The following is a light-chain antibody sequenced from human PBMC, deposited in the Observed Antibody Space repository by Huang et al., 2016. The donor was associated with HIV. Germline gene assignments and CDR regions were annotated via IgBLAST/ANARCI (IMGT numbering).Light chain of an antibody. CDR1: HSFLKN. Sequence: ATRADAPVSRPRPSCGASHSFLKNLAGYQKKPDQAPNILISGASTRAAGIPARFSSSGSRTDFTLTISSLQSEDFAVYYCQQYNTSPRTFGQGTKVEV. CDR2: GAS. CDR3: QQYNTSPRT. J-gene: IGKJ1*01. V-gene: IGKV3-15*01.